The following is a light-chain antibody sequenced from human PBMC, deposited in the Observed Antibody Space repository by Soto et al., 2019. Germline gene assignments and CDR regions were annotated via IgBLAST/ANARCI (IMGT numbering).Light chain of an antibody. CDR3: SSYTTSSTPLV. Sequence: QSVLTQPASVSGSPGQSITISCTGTSSDVGGYNYVSWYQQHPGKAPKLMIYDVSYRPSGISNRFSGSKSGNTASLTISGLQAEDEADYYCSSYTTSSTPLVFGGGTKLTVL. CDR1: SSDVGGYNY. V-gene: IGLV2-14*01. CDR2: DVS. J-gene: IGLJ2*01.